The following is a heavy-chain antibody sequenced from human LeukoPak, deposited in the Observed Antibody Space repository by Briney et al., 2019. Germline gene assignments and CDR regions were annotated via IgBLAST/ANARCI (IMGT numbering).Heavy chain of an antibody. D-gene: IGHD6-13*01. CDR1: GYTFTSYY. V-gene: IGHV1-46*01. J-gene: IGHJ4*02. Sequence: ASVKVSCKASGYTFTSYYMHWVRQAPGQGLEWMGIINPSGGSTSYAQKFQGRVTMTRDMSTSTVYMELSSLRSEDTAVHYCARDRVAIAAAGTNYFDYWGQGTLVTVSS. CDR3: ARDRVAIAAAGTNYFDY. CDR2: INPSGGST.